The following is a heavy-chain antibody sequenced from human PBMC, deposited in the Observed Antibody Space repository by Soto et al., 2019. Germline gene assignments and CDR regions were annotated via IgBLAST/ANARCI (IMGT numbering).Heavy chain of an antibody. Sequence: GGSLRLSCAASGFTFDDYAMHWVRQAPGKGLEWVSGISWNSGSIGYADSVKGRFTISRDNAKNSLYLQMNSLRAEDTALYYCAKSVSRFFEWSMNFDYKANFDYWGQGTLVTVSS. J-gene: IGHJ4*02. CDR1: GFTFDDYA. V-gene: IGHV3-9*01. D-gene: IGHD3-3*01. CDR2: ISWNSGSI. CDR3: AKSVSRFFEWSMNFDYKANFDY.